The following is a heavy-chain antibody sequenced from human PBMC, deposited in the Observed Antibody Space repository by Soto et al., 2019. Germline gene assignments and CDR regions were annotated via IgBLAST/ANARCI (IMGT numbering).Heavy chain of an antibody. CDR2: IYSIGST. J-gene: IGHJ4*02. Sequence: QVQLQESGPGLVKPSQTLSLTCTVSGVSISSGSYYWSWIRQHAGKGLEWIGYIYSIGSTYYNPSLRSRVSISIDTSKNQFLLNLTSVTAADTAVYYCARGGGDYGGINWGQGTLVTVSS. CDR3: ARGGGDYGGIN. D-gene: IGHD4-17*01. CDR1: GVSISSGSYY. V-gene: IGHV4-31*03.